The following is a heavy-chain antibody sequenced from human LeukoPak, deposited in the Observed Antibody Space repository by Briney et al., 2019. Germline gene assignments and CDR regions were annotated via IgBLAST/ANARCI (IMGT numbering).Heavy chain of an antibody. J-gene: IGHJ6*04. D-gene: IGHD6-13*01. Sequence: PGRSLRLSCAASGFTFSSYAMHWVRQAPGEGLEWVAVISYDGSNKYYADSVKGRFTISRDNSKNTLYLQMNSLRAEDTAVYYCARDLAAAGDYYYYGMDVWGKGTTVTVSS. CDR1: GFTFSSYA. V-gene: IGHV3-30*04. CDR3: ARDLAAAGDYYYYGMDV. CDR2: ISYDGSNK.